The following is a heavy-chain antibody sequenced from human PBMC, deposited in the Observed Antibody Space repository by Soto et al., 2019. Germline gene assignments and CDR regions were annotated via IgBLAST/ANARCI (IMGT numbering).Heavy chain of an antibody. Sequence: PSETLSLTCTVSGGSISRYYWSWIRQPPGKGLEWIGYIFYSGSTNYNPSVKSRVTISVDTSKNQFSLKLSSVTAADTAVYFCARYTLYTTSWPYFDYWGQGTLVTVSS. CDR2: IFYSGST. D-gene: IGHD6-13*01. CDR3: ARYTLYTTSWPYFDY. CDR1: GGSISRYY. J-gene: IGHJ4*02. V-gene: IGHV4-59*01.